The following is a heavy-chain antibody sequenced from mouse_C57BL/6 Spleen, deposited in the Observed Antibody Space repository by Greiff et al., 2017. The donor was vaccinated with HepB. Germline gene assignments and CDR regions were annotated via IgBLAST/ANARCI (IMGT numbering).Heavy chain of an antibody. CDR1: GYTFTDYY. V-gene: IGHV1-26*01. CDR3: GRWGGYDGYFDY. D-gene: IGHD2-2*01. CDR2: INPNHGGT. Sequence: EVQLQQSGPELVKPGASVKISCKASGYTFTDYYMNWVKQSHGKSLEWIGDINPNHGGTSYNQKFKGKATLTVDKSSSTAYIELHSLTSEDSAVYYYGRWGGYDGYFDYWGQGTTLTVSS. J-gene: IGHJ2*01.